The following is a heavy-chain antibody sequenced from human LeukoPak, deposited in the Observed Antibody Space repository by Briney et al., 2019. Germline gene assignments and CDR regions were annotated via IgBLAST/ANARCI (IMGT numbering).Heavy chain of an antibody. J-gene: IGHJ6*03. CDR2: IRYDGSNK. V-gene: IGHV3-30*02. CDR3: AKGGGYEAQYYYYYLDV. Sequence: GGSLRLSCAASGFTFSSYAMSWVRQAPGKGLEWVAFIRYDGSNKYYADSVEGRFTISRDNSKNTLYLQMKSLRAEDTAVYYCAKGGGYEAQYYYYYLDVWGKGTTVTISS. CDR1: GFTFSSYA. D-gene: IGHD5-12*01.